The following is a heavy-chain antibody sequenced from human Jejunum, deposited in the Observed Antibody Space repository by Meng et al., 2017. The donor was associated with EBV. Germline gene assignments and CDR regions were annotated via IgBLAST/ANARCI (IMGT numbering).Heavy chain of an antibody. CDR1: GFTLSTYW. V-gene: IGHV3-74*01. D-gene: IGHD3-10*01. Sequence: QLVGPGGSLVHPVESLRLSCAASGFTLSTYWMHWVRQAPGKGLVWVSRISSDGRSITYADSVKGRFTISRDNAKNTLYLQMNSLRVEDTALYYCATGQGDSRYYFDSWSQGTLVTVSS. J-gene: IGHJ4*02. CDR2: ISSDGRSI. CDR3: ATGQGDSRYYFDS.